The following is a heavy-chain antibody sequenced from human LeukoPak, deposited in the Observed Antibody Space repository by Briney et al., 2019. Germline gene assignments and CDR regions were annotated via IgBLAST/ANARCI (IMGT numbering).Heavy chain of an antibody. CDR2: IYYSGGT. J-gene: IGHJ5*02. V-gene: IGHV4-39*07. CDR1: GGSISSSSYY. Sequence: SETLSLTCTVSGGSISSSSYYWGWIRQPPGKGLEWIGSIYYSGGTYYNPSLKSRVTISVDTSKNQFSLKLSSVTAADTAVYYCARSGPPRANWFDPWGQGTLVTVSS. CDR3: ARSGPPRANWFDP. D-gene: IGHD1-1*01.